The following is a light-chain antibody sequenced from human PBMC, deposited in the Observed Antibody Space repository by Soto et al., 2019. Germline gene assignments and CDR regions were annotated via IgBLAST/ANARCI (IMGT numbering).Light chain of an antibody. CDR3: QQYGSSSFT. V-gene: IGKV3-20*01. Sequence: EIVLTQSPGTLSLSPGERATLSCRASQSVSSSYVAWYQQKPGQAPRLLIYGASSSATGIPDRFSGSGSGTDFTLTISRLEPEDFAVYYCQQYGSSSFTFGPGTKVDIK. J-gene: IGKJ3*01. CDR1: QSVSSSY. CDR2: GAS.